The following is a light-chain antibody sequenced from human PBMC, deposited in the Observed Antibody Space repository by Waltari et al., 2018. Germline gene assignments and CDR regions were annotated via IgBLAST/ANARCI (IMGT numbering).Light chain of an antibody. V-gene: IGKV4-1*01. Sequence: DIVMTQSPDSLAVSLGERATINCTSTQSVLYSSNNKNYLAWYQQKPGQPPKLLIYWASFRESGVPDLFSGSGSGTDFTLTISSLQAEDVAVYYCQQYYSTPYTFGQGTKLEIK. J-gene: IGKJ2*01. CDR1: QSVLYSSNNKNY. CDR3: QQYYSTPYT. CDR2: WAS.